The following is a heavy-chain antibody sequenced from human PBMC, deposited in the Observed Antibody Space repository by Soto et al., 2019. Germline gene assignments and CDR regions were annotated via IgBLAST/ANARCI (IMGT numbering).Heavy chain of an antibody. CDR3: VRDRGSTVTAHDY. CDR1: GFTFSSYS. D-gene: IGHD4-4*01. Sequence: EGSLRLSCAASGFTFSSYSMNWVRQAPGKGLEWVSSISSSSSYIYYADSVKGRFTISRDNAKNSLYLQMNSLRAEDTDVYYLVRDRGSTVTAHDYGGQVTLATV. CDR2: ISSSSSYI. J-gene: IGHJ4*02. V-gene: IGHV3-21*01.